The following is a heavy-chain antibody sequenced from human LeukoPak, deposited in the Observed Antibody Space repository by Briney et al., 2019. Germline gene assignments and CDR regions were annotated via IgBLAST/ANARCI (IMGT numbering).Heavy chain of an antibody. V-gene: IGHV3-30*03. Sequence: GGSLRLSCAASGFTFNKYGMHWVRQAPGKALEWVAVISSDGRNIYYVDSVKGRFTISRDNSKNTLYLQMNSLRVEDTAVYCCARRVGTAAFDIWGQGTMVTVSS. J-gene: IGHJ3*02. CDR3: ARRVGTAAFDI. CDR1: GFTFNKYG. CDR2: ISSDGRNI. D-gene: IGHD2-15*01.